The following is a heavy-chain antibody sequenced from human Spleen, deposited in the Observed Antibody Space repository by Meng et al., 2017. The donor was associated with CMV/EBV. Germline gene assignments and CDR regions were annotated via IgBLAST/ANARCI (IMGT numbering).Heavy chain of an antibody. CDR3: AREVIGRFGNWFDP. J-gene: IGHJ5*02. CDR1: GGPFSGYY. Sequence: HVQRQARWPGRVNPSGPLSLTCVDYGGPFSGYYWSWIRQPAGKGLEWIGRIYTSGSTNYNPSLKSRVTMSVDTSKNQFSLKLSSVTAADTAVYYCAREVIGRFGNWFDPWGQGTLVTVSS. V-gene: IGHV4-4*07. D-gene: IGHD2/OR15-2a*01. CDR2: IYTSGST.